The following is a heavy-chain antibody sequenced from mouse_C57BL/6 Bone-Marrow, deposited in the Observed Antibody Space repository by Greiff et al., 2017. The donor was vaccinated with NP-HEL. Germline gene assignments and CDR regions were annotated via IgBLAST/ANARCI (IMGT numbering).Heavy chain of an antibody. CDR2: IYPRSGNT. V-gene: IGHV1-81*01. J-gene: IGHJ3*01. Sequence: VKVVESGAELARPGASVKLSCKASGYTFTSYGISWVKQRTGQGLEWIGEIYPRSGNTYYNEKFKGKATLTADKSSSTAYLELRSLTSEDSAVYFCARGYGLAYWGQGTLVTVSA. CDR1: GYTFTSYG. D-gene: IGHD2-2*01. CDR3: ARGYGLAY.